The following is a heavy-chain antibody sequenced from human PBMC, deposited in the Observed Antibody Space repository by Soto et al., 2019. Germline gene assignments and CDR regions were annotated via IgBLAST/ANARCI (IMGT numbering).Heavy chain of an antibody. V-gene: IGHV1-69*08. D-gene: IGHD4-17*01. CDR3: ARDVGLGPVTVSTHVDY. CDR1: GGTFSNYT. J-gene: IGHJ4*02. CDR2: IIPILDIA. Sequence: QVQLVQSGAEVKKPGSSVKVSCKASGGTFSNYTITWVRQAPGQGLEWMGRIIPILDIANYAKKFQGRVTITADKSTSPAYLELSSLRSEDTAVYYCARDVGLGPVTVSTHVDYWGQGTLVIVSS.